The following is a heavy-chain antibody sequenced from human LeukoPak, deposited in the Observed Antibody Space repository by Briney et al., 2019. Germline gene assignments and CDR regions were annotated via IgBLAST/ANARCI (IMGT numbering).Heavy chain of an antibody. CDR1: GFTFSDSY. J-gene: IGHJ4*02. Sequence: GGSLRLSCAASGFTFSDSYMSWIRQAPGKGLEWVSYISGSSNDINYADSVKGRFTVSRDNTKNSLFLQMNSLRVEDTAVYYCAKVLRGYRSDYFWGQGTLVTVSS. CDR2: ISGSSNDI. CDR3: AKVLRGYRSDYF. V-gene: IGHV3-11*06. D-gene: IGHD5-18*01.